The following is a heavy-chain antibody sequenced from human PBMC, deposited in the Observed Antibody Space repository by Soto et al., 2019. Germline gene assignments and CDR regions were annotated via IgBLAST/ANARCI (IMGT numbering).Heavy chain of an antibody. Sequence: LRLSCAASGFTFSSYAMSWVRQAPGKGPEWASGISGSGGSTYFADSVKGRFSISRDNSRNTLYLQMNSLRDEDTAVYYCAKERGSDWSPHYFDYWGQGTLVTVSS. CDR1: GFTFSSYA. CDR3: AKERGSDWSPHYFDY. J-gene: IGHJ4*02. CDR2: ISGSGGST. V-gene: IGHV3-23*01. D-gene: IGHD6-19*01.